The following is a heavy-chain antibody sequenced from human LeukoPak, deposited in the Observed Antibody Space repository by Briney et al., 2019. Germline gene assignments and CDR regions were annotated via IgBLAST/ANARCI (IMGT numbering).Heavy chain of an antibody. J-gene: IGHJ6*02. CDR3: ARGHYGMDV. CDR1: GFTFSNYG. CDR2: IWYDGSNK. V-gene: IGHV3-33*08. Sequence: GRSLRLSCAASGFTFSNYGMHWVRQAPGKGLEWVAVIWYDGSNKYYADSVKGRFTISRDNSKNTLYLQMNSLRAEDTAVYYCARGHYGMDVWGQGTTVTVSS.